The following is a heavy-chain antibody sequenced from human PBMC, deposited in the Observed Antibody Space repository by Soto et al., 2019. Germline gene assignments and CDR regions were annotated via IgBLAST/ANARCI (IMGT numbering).Heavy chain of an antibody. Sequence: QLQLQESGPGLVKPSETLSLTCTVSGGSISDDTYYWGWIRQPPGKGLEWIGSIYYSGTSSYNPSLNSRVTMSVDTSKKQLSLRLISVTVAHTAVYYCARLHCHTPNFVPLDPWGQGTLVIVSS. CDR1: GGSISDDTYY. D-gene: IGHD2-15*01. CDR2: IYYSGTS. V-gene: IGHV4-39*01. J-gene: IGHJ5*02. CDR3: ARLHCHTPNFVPLDP.